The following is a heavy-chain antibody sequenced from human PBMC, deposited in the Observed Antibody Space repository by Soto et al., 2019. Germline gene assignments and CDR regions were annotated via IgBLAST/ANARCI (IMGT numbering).Heavy chain of an antibody. CDR1: GYTLTELS. CDR3: ATVAAAGTTGEFDP. CDR2: FDPEDGET. Sequence: GASVKVSCKVSGYTLTELSMHWVRQAPGKGLEWMGGFDPEDGETIYAQKFQGRVTMTEDTSTDTAYMELSSLRSEDTAVYYCATVAAAGTTGEFDPWGQGTLVTVSS. D-gene: IGHD6-13*01. J-gene: IGHJ5*02. V-gene: IGHV1-24*01.